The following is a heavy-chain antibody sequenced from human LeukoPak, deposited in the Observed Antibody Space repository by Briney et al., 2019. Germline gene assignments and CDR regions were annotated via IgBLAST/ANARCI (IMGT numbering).Heavy chain of an antibody. CDR2: FSDCGGRT. CDR1: VFTFINYA. D-gene: IGHD6-13*01. J-gene: IGHJ3*02. V-gene: IGHV3-23*01. Sequence: RGALRLSCAASVFTFINYAMSWVPQAPGKGVEGVSLFSDCGGRTTYAEAMKHRNPLPSDNSKKTLYLQMNNLRVEDTAVYYCAKRDPQLNAFNIRGQGTMVTVSS. CDR3: AKRDPQLNAFNI.